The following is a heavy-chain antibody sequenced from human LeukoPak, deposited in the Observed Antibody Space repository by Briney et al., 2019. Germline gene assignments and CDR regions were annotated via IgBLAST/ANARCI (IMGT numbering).Heavy chain of an antibody. Sequence: GGSLRLSCAASGFTFSSYSMNWVRQAPGKGLEWVSSISSSSSYIYYADSVKGRFTISRDNAKNSLYLQMNSLRAEDTALYYCAKVPNGYSSSSAWGQGTLVTVSS. D-gene: IGHD6-6*01. CDR3: AKVPNGYSSSSA. CDR2: ISSSSSYI. CDR1: GFTFSSYS. J-gene: IGHJ5*02. V-gene: IGHV3-21*04.